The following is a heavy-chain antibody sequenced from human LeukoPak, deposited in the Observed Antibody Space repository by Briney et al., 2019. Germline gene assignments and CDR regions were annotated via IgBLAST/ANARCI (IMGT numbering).Heavy chain of an antibody. D-gene: IGHD6-25*01. J-gene: IGHJ4*02. CDR1: GFTFSSYG. CDR3: AKDRGAATTSEFVFDY. Sequence: GGSLRLSCAASGFTFSSYGMHWVRQAPGKGLEWVAVISYDGSNKYYADSVKGRFTISRDNSKNTLYLQMNSLRAEDTAVYYCAKDRGAATTSEFVFDYWGQGTLVTVSS. CDR2: ISYDGSNK. V-gene: IGHV3-30*18.